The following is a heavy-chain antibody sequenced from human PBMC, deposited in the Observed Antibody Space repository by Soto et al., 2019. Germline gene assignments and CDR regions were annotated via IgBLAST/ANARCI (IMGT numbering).Heavy chain of an antibody. Sequence: PSETLSLTCTVPGGSISSGDYYWCWIRQPPGKGLEWIGYIYYSGSTYYNPSLKSRVTISVDTSKNQFSLKLSSVTAADTAVYYCARGSSIAGLYYGMDVWGQGTTVTVSS. V-gene: IGHV4-30-4*01. CDR3: ARGSSIAGLYYGMDV. CDR1: GGSISSGDYY. J-gene: IGHJ6*02. D-gene: IGHD6-6*01. CDR2: IYYSGST.